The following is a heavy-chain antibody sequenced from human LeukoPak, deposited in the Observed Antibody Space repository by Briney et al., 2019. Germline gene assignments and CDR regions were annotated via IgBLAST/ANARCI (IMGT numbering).Heavy chain of an antibody. D-gene: IGHD6-13*01. Sequence: PGGSLRLSCAASGFTFSDYYMNWIRQAPGKGLEWVSYISRGGSTTYYADSVKGRFTISRDNAKNSLFLQMNSLRAEDTAVYYCVRGVSISSSWYNDMWGQGTMVTVSS. J-gene: IGHJ3*02. CDR3: VRGVSISSSWYNDM. V-gene: IGHV3-11*01. CDR1: GFTFSDYY. CDR2: ISRGGSTT.